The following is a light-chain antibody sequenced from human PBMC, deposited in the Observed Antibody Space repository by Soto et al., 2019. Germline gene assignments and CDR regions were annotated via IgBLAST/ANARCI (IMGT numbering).Light chain of an antibody. CDR1: QSVNSN. V-gene: IGKV3-11*01. J-gene: IGKJ5*01. Sequence: EIVLTQSPASLSLSPGEIATLSCRASQSVNSNLAWYQHKPGQAPRLLFYDASSRAPGIPASSSGSRTRTHLTHTVRSLEPEEFAVYYCQHGRDWPPFTFGDGTRL. CDR2: DAS. CDR3: QHGRDWPPFT.